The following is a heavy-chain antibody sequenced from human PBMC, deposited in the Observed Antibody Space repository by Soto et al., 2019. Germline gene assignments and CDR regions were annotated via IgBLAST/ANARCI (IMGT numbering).Heavy chain of an antibody. CDR2: ISWDGDK. CDR3: AHRTYGPFHY. D-gene: IGHD3-10*01. V-gene: IGHV2-5*02. Sequence: QITLKESGPTLVKPTQTLTLTCTFSGFSLSTTGVGVGWIRQPPGKALEWLALISWDGDKRYSPSLRSRLTITEDTSKNQVVLTMINMDPVDTATYYCAHRTYGPFHYWGPRTLVTVSS. J-gene: IGHJ4*02. CDR1: GFSLSTTGVG.